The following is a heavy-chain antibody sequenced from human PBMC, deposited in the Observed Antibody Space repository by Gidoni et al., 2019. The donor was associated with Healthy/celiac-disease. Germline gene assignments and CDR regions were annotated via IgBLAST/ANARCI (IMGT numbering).Heavy chain of an antibody. D-gene: IGHD3-22*01. CDR1: GFTFSSYW. J-gene: IGHJ6*02. CDR3: ASYDSSGYRYYYGMDV. V-gene: IGHV3-7*03. Sequence: EVQLVESGGGLVQPGGSLRLSCAASGFTFSSYWMSWVRQAPGKGLEWVANIKQDGSEKYYVDSVKGRFTISRDNAKNSLYLQMNSLRAEDTAVYYCASYDSSGYRYYYGMDVWGQGTTVTVSS. CDR2: IKQDGSEK.